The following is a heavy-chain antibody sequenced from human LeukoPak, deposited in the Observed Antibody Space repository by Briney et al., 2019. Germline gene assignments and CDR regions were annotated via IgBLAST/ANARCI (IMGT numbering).Heavy chain of an antibody. V-gene: IGHV3-74*01. CDR1: GFTFSSYW. J-gene: IGHJ4*02. D-gene: IGHD5-12*01. CDR2: INSDVSST. CDR3: ARALYSGYVHYFDY. Sequence: GGSLRLSCAASGFTFSSYWMHWVRQVPGKGLVWASRINSDVSSTTYADSVKGRFTISRDNAKNTLYLQMNSLRAEDTAVYYCARALYSGYVHYFDYWGQGTLVTVSS.